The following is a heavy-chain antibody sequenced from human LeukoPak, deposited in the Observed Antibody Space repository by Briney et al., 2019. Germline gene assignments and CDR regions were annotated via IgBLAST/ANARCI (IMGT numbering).Heavy chain of an antibody. V-gene: IGHV4-38-2*01. J-gene: IGHJ5*02. CDR2: IYYSGST. D-gene: IGHD1-1*01. Sequence: LSCAASGFTFSDYYMSWIRQAPGKGLEWVGSIYYSGSTYYNPSLKSRVSISVHTSKNQFSLKLRSVTAADTAVYYCARPVPSRLGWFDPWGQGTLVTVSS. CDR3: ARPVPSRLGWFDP. CDR1: GFTFSDYY.